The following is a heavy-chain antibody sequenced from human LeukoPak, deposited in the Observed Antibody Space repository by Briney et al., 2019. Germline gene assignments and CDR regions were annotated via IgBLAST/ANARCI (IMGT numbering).Heavy chain of an antibody. J-gene: IGHJ1*01. V-gene: IGHV3-30*18. CDR1: GFTFSTYG. Sequence: GGSLRLSCAASGFTFSTYGMHWVRQAPGKGLEWVALISYDGNNKYYADSVKGRFTISRDNSKNTLYLQMNSLRAEDTSVYYCAKPYSGDWRGDFQHWGQGTLVTVSS. D-gene: IGHD6-19*01. CDR3: AKPYSGDWRGDFQH. CDR2: ISYDGNNK.